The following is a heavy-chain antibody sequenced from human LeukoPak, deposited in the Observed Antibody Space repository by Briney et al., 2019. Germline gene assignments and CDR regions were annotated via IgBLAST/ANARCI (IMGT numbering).Heavy chain of an antibody. V-gene: IGHV3-23*01. CDR3: ANRPGWRAFDY. CDR1: GFTFSSDP. CDR2: INYSGGST. J-gene: IGHJ4*02. Sequence: GSLRLSCAASGFTFSSDPMSWVRQAPGKGLEWVSTINYSGGSTYYADSVKGWFTISRDNSKNTLYLQMNSLRAEDTAVYYCANRPGWRAFDYWGQGTLVTVSS.